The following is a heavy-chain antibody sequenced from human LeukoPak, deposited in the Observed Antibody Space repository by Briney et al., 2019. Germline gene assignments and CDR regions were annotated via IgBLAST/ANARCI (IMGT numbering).Heavy chain of an antibody. CDR2: ISWDGGST. V-gene: IGHV3-43*01. J-gene: IGHJ4*02. CDR1: GFTFDDYT. CDR3: ARETVRRPNYYFDY. Sequence: GGSLRLSCAASGFTFDDYTMHWVRQAPGKGLEWVSLISWDGGSTYYADSVKGRFNISRDNAKNSLYLQMNSLRAGDTAVYYCARETVRRPNYYFDYWGQRTLVTVSS. D-gene: IGHD1-1*01.